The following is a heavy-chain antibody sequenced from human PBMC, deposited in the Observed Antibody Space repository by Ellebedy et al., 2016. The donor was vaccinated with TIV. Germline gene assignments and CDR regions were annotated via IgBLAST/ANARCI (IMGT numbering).Heavy chain of an antibody. D-gene: IGHD1-1*01. V-gene: IGHV3-30*02. CDR1: GFTFSNYA. CDR3: AKEQMWNLPHYYDY. Sequence: PGGSLRLSCAASGFTFSNYAMNWVRQAPGKGLEWVTYIGDDGSDKYYADSVKGRFTISRDNSKNPVYLQMNSLRADDTAVYYCAKEQMWNLPHYYDYWGQGTLVTVSS. J-gene: IGHJ4*02. CDR2: IGDDGSDK.